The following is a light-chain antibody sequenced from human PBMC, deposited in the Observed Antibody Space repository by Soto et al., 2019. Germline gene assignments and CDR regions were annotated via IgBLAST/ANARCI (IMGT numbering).Light chain of an antibody. V-gene: IGKV3-20*01. CDR1: QSVSSSY. J-gene: IGKJ5*01. CDR3: QHFGGTTFT. CDR2: GAS. Sequence: EIVLTQSPGTLSMSPGEGATLSCRASQSVSSSYIAWYQQRPGQTPSLLIYGASTRATGIPDRFSGSGSGTHFTLTISRLEPGDFAVYYCQHFGGTTFTFGQRTLLEI.